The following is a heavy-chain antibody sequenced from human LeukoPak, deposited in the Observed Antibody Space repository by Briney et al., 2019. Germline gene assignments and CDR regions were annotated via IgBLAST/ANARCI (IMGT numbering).Heavy chain of an antibody. V-gene: IGHV3-30*03. J-gene: IGHJ4*02. CDR1: GFTFNTYG. D-gene: IGHD2-2*01. Sequence: PGGSLRLSCVASGFTFNTYGIHWVRQAPGKGPEWVAGISRDGTSQDYADSVKGRFTISRDNSKNTLYLQMNSLRTEDTAVYYCARAAYCTSTSCHFSGYAQRPLDSWGQGTLVTVSS. CDR2: ISRDGTSQ. CDR3: ARAAYCTSTSCHFSGYAQRPLDS.